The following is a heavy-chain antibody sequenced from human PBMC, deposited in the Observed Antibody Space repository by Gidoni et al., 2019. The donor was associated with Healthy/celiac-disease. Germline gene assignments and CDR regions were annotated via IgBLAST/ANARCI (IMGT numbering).Heavy chain of an antibody. D-gene: IGHD1-26*01. Sequence: QLQLQESGPGLVKPSETLSLTCTVSGGSISSSSYYWGWIRQPPGKGLEWIGSIYYSGSTYYNPSLKSRVTISVDTSKNQFSLKLSSVTAADTAVYYCARGGVVGATPVDDWGQGTLVTVSS. V-gene: IGHV4-39*01. CDR3: ARGGVVGATPVDD. CDR2: IYYSGST. CDR1: GGSISSSSYY. J-gene: IGHJ4*02.